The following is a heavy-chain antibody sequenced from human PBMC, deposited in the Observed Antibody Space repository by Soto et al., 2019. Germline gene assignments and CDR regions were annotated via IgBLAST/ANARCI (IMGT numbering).Heavy chain of an antibody. CDR1: GGSISIGDYY. CDR2: IYYSGST. Sequence: SETLSLTCTVSGGSISIGDYYWSWIRQPPGKGLEWIGYIYYSGSTYYNPSLKSRVTISVDTSRNQFSLKLSSVTAADTAVYYCASDAGGYCSSTSCYRGMDVWGQGTTVTVSS. D-gene: IGHD2-2*01. J-gene: IGHJ6*02. CDR3: ASDAGGYCSSTSCYRGMDV. V-gene: IGHV4-30-4*01.